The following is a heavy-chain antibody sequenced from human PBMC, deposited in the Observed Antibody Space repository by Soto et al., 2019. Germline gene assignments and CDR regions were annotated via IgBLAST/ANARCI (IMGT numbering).Heavy chain of an antibody. Sequence: GVSLRLPLASSGFHFTNYEMNWVRQAAGKGLEWISYISSSGKTISYADSVKGRFTISRDNAKNSLYLQMNSLRAEDTAVYYCARDPEKYSGSDLGIDYWGQGTLVTVSS. CDR1: GFHFTNYE. V-gene: IGHV3-48*03. D-gene: IGHD5-12*01. CDR3: ARDPEKYSGSDLGIDY. CDR2: ISSSGKTI. J-gene: IGHJ4*02.